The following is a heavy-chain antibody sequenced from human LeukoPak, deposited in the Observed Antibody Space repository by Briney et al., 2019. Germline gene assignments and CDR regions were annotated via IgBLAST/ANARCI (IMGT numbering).Heavy chain of an antibody. CDR2: INHSGST. D-gene: IGHD4-17*01. CDR1: GGSFSGYY. Sequence: SETLSLTCAVYGGSFSGYYWSWIRQPPGKGLEWIGEINHSGSTNYNPSLKSRVTISVDTSKNQFSLKLSTVTAADTAVYYCARGRDGDDYWGQGTLVTVSS. J-gene: IGHJ4*02. CDR3: ARGRDGDDY. V-gene: IGHV4-34*01.